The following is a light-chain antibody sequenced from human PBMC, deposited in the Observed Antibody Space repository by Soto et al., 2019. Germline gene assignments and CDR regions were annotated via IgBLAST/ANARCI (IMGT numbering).Light chain of an antibody. Sequence: SYELTQPPSVSVSPGQTASITCSGDKLGDKYACWYQQKPGQSPVLAIYQDSKRPSGIPERFSGSNSGNTATLTISGTQAMDEADYYCQAWDSSIPHVVFGGGTKLTVL. CDR1: KLGDKY. CDR3: QAWDSSIPHVV. CDR2: QDS. V-gene: IGLV3-1*01. J-gene: IGLJ2*01.